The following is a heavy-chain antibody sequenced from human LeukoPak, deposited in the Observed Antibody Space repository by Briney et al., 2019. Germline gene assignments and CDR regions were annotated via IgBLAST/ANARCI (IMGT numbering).Heavy chain of an antibody. CDR3: ATLPTSNSKGIFDY. D-gene: IGHD2-2*01. Sequence: GGSLRLSCAASGFTFSNYAIHWVRQAPGKGLEWVAVISSDGSNKYYADSVKGRLTISRDNSKNTLYLQMNSLGAEDTAVYYCATLPTSNSKGIFDYWGQGTLVTVSS. CDR1: GFTFSNYA. J-gene: IGHJ4*02. V-gene: IGHV3-30-3*01. CDR2: ISSDGSNK.